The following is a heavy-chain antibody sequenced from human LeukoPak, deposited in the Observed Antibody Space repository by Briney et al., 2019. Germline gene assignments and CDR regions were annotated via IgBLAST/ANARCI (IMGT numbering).Heavy chain of an antibody. CDR3: ARDPYSGSYGSYYYYYMDV. Sequence: GGSLRLSCAASGFTVRSSYMSWVRQAPGKGLEWVSVIYSGGSPDYADSAKGRFTISRDNAKNSLYLQMNSLGPEDTAVYFCARDPYSGSYGSYYYYYMDVWGKGTTVTVSS. D-gene: IGHD1-26*01. CDR1: GFTVRSSY. V-gene: IGHV3-53*01. J-gene: IGHJ6*03. CDR2: IYSGGSP.